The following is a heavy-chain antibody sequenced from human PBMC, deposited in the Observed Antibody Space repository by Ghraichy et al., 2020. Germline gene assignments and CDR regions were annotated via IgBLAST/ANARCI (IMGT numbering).Heavy chain of an antibody. CDR2: ISSSGRNI. D-gene: IGHD1-14*01. CDR3: ARALGISRFYYYYGMDA. Sequence: GGSLRLSCAASGFTFSSFGMNWVRQAPGKGLEWFSYISSSGRNIYYADSVKGRFTISRDNAMNSLYVQMNSLRDEDTAVYYCARALGISRFYYYYGMDAWSQGTMVPVSS. V-gene: IGHV3-48*02. J-gene: IGHJ6*02. CDR1: GFTFSSFG.